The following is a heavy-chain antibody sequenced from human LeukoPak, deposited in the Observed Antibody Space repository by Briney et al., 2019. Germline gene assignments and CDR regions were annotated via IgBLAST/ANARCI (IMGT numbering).Heavy chain of an antibody. J-gene: IGHJ4*02. CDR3: ARGSDLFDY. CDR2: IWYGGSNK. V-gene: IGHV3-33*08. D-gene: IGHD6-19*01. CDR1: GFTFSSYG. Sequence: GRSLRLSCAASGFTFSSYGMHWVRQAPGKGLEWVAVIWYGGSNKYYADSVKGRFTISRDNSKNTLYLQMNSLRAEDTAVYYCARGSDLFDYWGQGTLVTVSS.